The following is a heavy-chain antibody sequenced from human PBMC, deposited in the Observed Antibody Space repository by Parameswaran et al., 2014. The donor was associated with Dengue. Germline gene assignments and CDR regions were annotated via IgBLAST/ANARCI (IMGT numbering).Heavy chain of an antibody. CDR3: AREPREFCPNGVCFSQ. CDR2: IYSSGST. V-gene: IGHV3-66*01. D-gene: IGHD2-8*01. Sequence: RWIRQPPGKGLEWVSVIYSSGSTYYADSVKGRFIISRDISKNTLNLQINSLRGEDTAVYYCAREPREFCPNGVCFSQWGQGTLVTVSS. J-gene: IGHJ4*02.